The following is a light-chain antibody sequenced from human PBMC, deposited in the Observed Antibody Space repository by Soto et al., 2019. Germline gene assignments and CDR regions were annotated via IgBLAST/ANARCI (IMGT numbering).Light chain of an antibody. CDR3: QQDGSSPPYT. CDR2: GAS. CDR1: QSVSSNY. V-gene: IGKV3-20*01. Sequence: EIVLTQSPGTLSLSPGERATLSCRASQSVSSNYLAWYQQKPGQAPRLLIYGASSRATGIPDRFSGSGSGTDFTLTISRLEPEDFAVYYCQQDGSSPPYTFGQGTNLEIK. J-gene: IGKJ2*01.